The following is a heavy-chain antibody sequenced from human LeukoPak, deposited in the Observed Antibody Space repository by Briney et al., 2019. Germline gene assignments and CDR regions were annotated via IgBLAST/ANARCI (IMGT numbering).Heavy chain of an antibody. Sequence: SETLSLTCAVYGGSFSGYYWSWIRQPPGKGLEWIGYIYYSGSTNYNPSLKSRVTISVDTSKNQFSLKLSSVTAADTAVYYCASSSSGWYFDYWGQGTLVTVSS. D-gene: IGHD6-19*01. CDR1: GGSFSGYY. CDR2: IYYSGST. J-gene: IGHJ4*02. V-gene: IGHV4-59*08. CDR3: ASSSSGWYFDY.